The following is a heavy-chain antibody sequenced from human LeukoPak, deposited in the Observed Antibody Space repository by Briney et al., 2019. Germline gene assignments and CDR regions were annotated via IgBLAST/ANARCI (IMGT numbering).Heavy chain of an antibody. J-gene: IGHJ4*02. Sequence: GGPLRLSCAASGFTFSSNWMSWVRQAPGKGLEWVAKIKQDGSEKYYVDSVKGRFTISRDNAKSSLYLQRNSLRAEDTAVYYCARYSQIRRYYYDSSGPGAFDYWGQGTLVTVSS. CDR2: IKQDGSEK. CDR1: GFTFSSNW. D-gene: IGHD3-22*01. V-gene: IGHV3-7*01. CDR3: ARYSQIRRYYYDSSGPGAFDY.